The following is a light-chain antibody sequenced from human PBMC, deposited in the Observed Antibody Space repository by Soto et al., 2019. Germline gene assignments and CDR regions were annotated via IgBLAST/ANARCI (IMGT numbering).Light chain of an antibody. V-gene: IGKV3-20*01. Sequence: VLGRSPSTLCLSPGERATLSCRASQSVSSYYLAWYQQKPGQAPRLLIYAASSRATGIPDRFSGGGSGTDFTLTISRLEPEDFAVYYCQQCGSSPSTFGQGTKVDIK. CDR3: QQCGSSPST. CDR1: QSVSSYY. CDR2: AAS. J-gene: IGKJ1*01.